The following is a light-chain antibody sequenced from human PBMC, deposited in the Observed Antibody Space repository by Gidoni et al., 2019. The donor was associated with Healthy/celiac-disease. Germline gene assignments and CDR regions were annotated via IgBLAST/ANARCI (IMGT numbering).Light chain of an antibody. V-gene: IGLV1-40*01. Sequence: QSVLTQPPSVSGPPGQRVPISCTGSSSNIGAGYDVHWYQQLPGTAPKLLIYGNSNRPSGVPDRFSGSKSGTSASLAITGLQAEDEADYYCQSYDSSLSGPVIFGGGTKLTVL. CDR3: QSYDSSLSGPVI. CDR1: SSNIGAGYD. CDR2: GNS. J-gene: IGLJ2*01.